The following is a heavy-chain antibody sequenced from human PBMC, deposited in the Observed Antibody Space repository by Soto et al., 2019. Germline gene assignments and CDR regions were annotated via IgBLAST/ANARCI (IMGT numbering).Heavy chain of an antibody. CDR1: GDSVSSNSAA. CDR3: ARGSSGWYVSDYYCGMDV. D-gene: IGHD6-19*01. CDR2: TYYRSKWYN. Sequence: SQTLSLTCAISGDSVSSNSAAWNWIRQSPSRGLEWLGRTYYRSKWYNDYAASVKSRITINPDTSKNQFSLQLNSVTPEDTAVYYCARGSSGWYVSDYYCGMDVWGQGTTVTVSS. V-gene: IGHV6-1*01. J-gene: IGHJ6*02.